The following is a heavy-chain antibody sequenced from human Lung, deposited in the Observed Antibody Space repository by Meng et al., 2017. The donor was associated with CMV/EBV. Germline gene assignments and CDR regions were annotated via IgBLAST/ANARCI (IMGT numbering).Heavy chain of an antibody. V-gene: IGHV3-74*03. J-gene: IGHJ6*02. CDR3: ARERVRNVVVPPATSRIAAHAGMDV. CDR2: IDIDGRIT. CDR1: GFTFRSNW. D-gene: IGHD2-2*01. Sequence: GGSXRLXXAVSGFTFRSNWLHWVRQTPGRGLVGVSRIDIDGRITTYADSVKGRFTIYRDNAKNTLYLQMNSLRDEDTAVYCCARERVRNVVVPPATSRIAAHAGMDVWXQGTXVIVSS.